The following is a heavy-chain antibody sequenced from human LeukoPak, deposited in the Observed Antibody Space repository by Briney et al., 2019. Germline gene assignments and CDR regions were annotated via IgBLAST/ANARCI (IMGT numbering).Heavy chain of an antibody. Sequence: SETLSLTCTVSGGSVSSSSYYWGWIRQPPGKGLEWIGSISYSGTNYNNPSLKSRVSMCIDTSKNQFSVKLTSVTAADTAMYYCASLGTLRSWGQGTLVTVSS. D-gene: IGHD7-27*01. CDR3: ASLGTLRS. CDR2: ISYSGTN. J-gene: IGHJ5*02. CDR1: GGSVSSSSYY. V-gene: IGHV4-39*01.